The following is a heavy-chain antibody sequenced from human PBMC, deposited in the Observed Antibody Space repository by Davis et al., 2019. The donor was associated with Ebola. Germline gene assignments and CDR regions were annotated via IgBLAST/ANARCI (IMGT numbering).Heavy chain of an antibody. CDR3: AKDGTIFGVVITHFDY. J-gene: IGHJ4*02. D-gene: IGHD3-3*01. CDR2: IRYDGSNK. Sequence: GGSLRLSCAASGFTFNTYGMHWVRQAPGKGLEWVAFIRYDGSNKYYADSVKGRFTISRDNSKSTLYLQMNSLRAEDTAVYYCAKDGTIFGVVITHFDYWGQGTLVTVSS. CDR1: GFTFNTYG. V-gene: IGHV3-30*02.